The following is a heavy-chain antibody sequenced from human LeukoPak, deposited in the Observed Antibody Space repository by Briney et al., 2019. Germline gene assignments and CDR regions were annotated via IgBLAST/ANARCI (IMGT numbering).Heavy chain of an antibody. J-gene: IGHJ4*02. CDR3: ARVPQGSSWPYYFDY. D-gene: IGHD6-13*01. V-gene: IGHV1-69*04. Sequence: SVKVSCKASGGTFSTYAISWVRQAPGQGLEWLGRIVPILGTANYAQNFQGRVTITADRSTTTAYMELSSLRSEDTAVYYCARVPQGSSWPYYFDYWGQGTLVTVSS. CDR1: GGTFSTYA. CDR2: IVPILGTA.